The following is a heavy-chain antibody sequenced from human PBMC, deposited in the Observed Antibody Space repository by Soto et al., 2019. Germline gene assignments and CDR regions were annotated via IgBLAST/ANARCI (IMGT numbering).Heavy chain of an antibody. CDR1: GYTFTSYG. CDR3: ASTTRYYDSSGYYTLGRGGGMDV. V-gene: IGHV1-18*01. D-gene: IGHD3-22*01. Sequence: QVQLVQSGAEVKKPGASVKVSCKASGYTFTSYGISWVRQAPGQGLEWMGWISAYNGNTNYAQKLQGRVTMTTDTSTSTAYMELRRLRSDDTAGYYCASTTRYYDSSGYYTLGRGGGMDVWGQGTTVTVSS. J-gene: IGHJ6*02. CDR2: ISAYNGNT.